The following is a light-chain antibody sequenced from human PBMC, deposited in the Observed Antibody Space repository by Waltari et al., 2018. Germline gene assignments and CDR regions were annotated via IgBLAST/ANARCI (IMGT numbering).Light chain of an antibody. Sequence: QSALTQPASVSGSPGQSITISCTGPSSDVGGYKYVSWYQQHPGKAPKLMIYEVSNRPSGVSNRFSGSKSGNTASLTISGLQAEDEADYYCTSYTSTFRYVFGTGTKVTVL. CDR3: TSYTSTFRYV. J-gene: IGLJ1*01. V-gene: IGLV2-14*01. CDR1: SSDVGGYKY. CDR2: EVS.